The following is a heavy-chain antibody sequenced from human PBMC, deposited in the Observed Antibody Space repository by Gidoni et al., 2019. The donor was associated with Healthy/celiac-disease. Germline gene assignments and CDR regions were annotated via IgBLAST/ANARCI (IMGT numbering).Heavy chain of an antibody. V-gene: IGHV3-48*02. CDR3: ARDLRYCSSTSCYYYYYYGMDV. J-gene: IGHJ6*02. CDR1: GFTFSRYS. Sequence: EVQLVESGGGLVQPGGSLRLSCAASGFTFSRYSMHWVRQAPGKGLEWVSYISSSSSTIYYADSVKGRFTISRDNAKNSLYLQMNSLRDEDTAVYCCARDLRYCSSTSCYYYYYYGMDVWGQGTTVTVSS. D-gene: IGHD2-2*01. CDR2: ISSSSSTI.